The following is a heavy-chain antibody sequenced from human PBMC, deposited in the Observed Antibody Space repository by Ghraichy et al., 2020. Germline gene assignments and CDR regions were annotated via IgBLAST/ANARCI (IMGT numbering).Heavy chain of an antibody. CDR3: ARGLDYYDSSGYYAHYYYMDV. Sequence: SETLSLTCAVYGGSFSGYYWSWIRQPPGKGLEWIGEINHSGSTNYNPSLKSRVTISVDTSKNQFSLKLSSVTAADTAVYYCARGLDYYDSSGYYAHYYYMDVWGKETTVTVSS. J-gene: IGHJ6*03. V-gene: IGHV4-34*01. D-gene: IGHD3-22*01. CDR1: GGSFSGYY. CDR2: INHSGST.